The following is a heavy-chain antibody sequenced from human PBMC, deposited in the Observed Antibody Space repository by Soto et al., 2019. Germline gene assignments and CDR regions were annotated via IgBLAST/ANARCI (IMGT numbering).Heavy chain of an antibody. D-gene: IGHD2-2*01. CDR2: IYHSGST. CDR3: ASLPATSDFDY. J-gene: IGHJ4*02. V-gene: IGHV4-4*02. CDR1: GGSISSSNW. Sequence: QVQLQESGPGLVKPSGTLSLTCAVSGGSISSSNWWSWVRQPPGKGLEWIGEIYHSGSTNYNPSLKRRVTPSVDKSKNQSSLKLSSVTAADTAVYYCASLPATSDFDYWGQGTLVTVSS.